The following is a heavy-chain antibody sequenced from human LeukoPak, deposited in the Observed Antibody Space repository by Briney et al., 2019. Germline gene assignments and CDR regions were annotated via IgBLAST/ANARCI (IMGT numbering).Heavy chain of an antibody. CDR1: GGSISSSTYY. D-gene: IGHD3-22*01. CDR2: IYYSGST. J-gene: IGHJ4*02. Sequence: RSSETLSLTCIVSGGSISSSTYYWAWIRQPPGEGLEWIGSIYYSGSTYYNPSLKSRVTISVDTSKNHFSLKLSSVTAADTAVYYCARHVQDSSGYYLDYFDYWGQGTLVTVSS. V-gene: IGHV4-39*01. CDR3: ARHVQDSSGYYLDYFDY.